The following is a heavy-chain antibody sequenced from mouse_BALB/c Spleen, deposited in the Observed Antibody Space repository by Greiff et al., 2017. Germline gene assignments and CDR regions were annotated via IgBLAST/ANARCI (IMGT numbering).Heavy chain of an antibody. CDR3: AISGTTGVTRYWDFDD. V-gene: IGHV14-3*02. Sequence: EVLLVESGAELVKPGASVKLSCTASGFNIKDTYMHWVKQRPEQGLEWIGRIDPANGNTKYDPKFQGKATITADTSSNTAYLQLSSLTSEDTAVYDCAISGTTGVTRYWDFDDWGEGTTVTVSS. CDR2: IDPANGNT. CDR1: GFNIKDTY. J-gene: IGHJ1*01. D-gene: IGHD1-1*01.